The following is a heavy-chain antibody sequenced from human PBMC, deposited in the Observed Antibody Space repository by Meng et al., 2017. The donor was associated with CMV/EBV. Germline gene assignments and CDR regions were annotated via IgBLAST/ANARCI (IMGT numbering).Heavy chain of an antibody. Sequence: GCTFSSDAMHWVVREPGKGVEWVAGISYDRSNIYDADSEKGRFTISRDNSKNTLYLQMNSLRAEDTAVYYCARSWLVLTSGNAFDYWGQGTLVTVSS. V-gene: IGHV3-30-3*01. CDR2: ISYDRSNI. J-gene: IGHJ4*02. CDR1: GCTFSSDA. CDR3: ARSWLVLTSGNAFDY. D-gene: IGHD6-19*01.